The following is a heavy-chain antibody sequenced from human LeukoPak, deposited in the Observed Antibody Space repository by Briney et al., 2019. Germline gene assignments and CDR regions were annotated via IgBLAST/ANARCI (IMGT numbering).Heavy chain of an antibody. CDR1: GGSISSGSYY. V-gene: IGHV4-61*02. Sequence: SETLSLTCTVSGGSISSGSYYWSWIRQPAGKGLEWIGRIYTSGSTNYNPSLKSRVTISVDTSKNQFSLKLSSVTAADTAVYYCARLTGSLAFDIWGRGTMVTVSS. D-gene: IGHD3-10*01. J-gene: IGHJ3*02. CDR3: ARLTGSLAFDI. CDR2: IYTSGST.